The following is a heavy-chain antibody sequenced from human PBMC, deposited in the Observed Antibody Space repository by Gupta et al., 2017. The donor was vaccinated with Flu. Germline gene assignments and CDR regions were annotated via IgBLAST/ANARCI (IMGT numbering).Heavy chain of an antibody. D-gene: IGHD2-21*01. CDR1: TFSSYN. CDR3: ARSIHYYGMNV. J-gene: IGHJ6*02. V-gene: IGHV3-48*01. CDR2: ISSNSSTK. Sequence: TFSSYNMNWVRQGPGKGLEWVADISSNSSTKYYADSVKGRFTISRDNAKNSLYLQMNSPRAEDTAVYYCARSIHYYGMNVWGQGTTVTVSS.